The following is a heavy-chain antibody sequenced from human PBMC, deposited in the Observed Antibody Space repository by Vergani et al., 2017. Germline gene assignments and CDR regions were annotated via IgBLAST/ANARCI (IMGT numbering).Heavy chain of an antibody. V-gene: IGHV3-23*01. Sequence: EVQLLESGGDLVQPGGSLRLSCAASGFTFNHYAMNWVRQAPGKGLEWVSGISGSGGSTYYAESVKGRFTISIDSSKNTLYLQMNSLSAGDTAVYYCAKANPRNSGYDYLYYYHTMNVWGQGTTVTVSS. CDR2: ISGSGGST. D-gene: IGHD5-12*01. CDR1: GFTFNHYA. J-gene: IGHJ6*02. CDR3: AKANPRNSGYDYLYYYHTMNV.